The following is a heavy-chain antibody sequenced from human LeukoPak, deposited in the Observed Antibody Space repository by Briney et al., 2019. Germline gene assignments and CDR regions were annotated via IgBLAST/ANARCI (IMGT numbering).Heavy chain of an antibody. D-gene: IGHD5-24*01. Sequence: GGSLRLSCAASGFTFDDYAMHWVRQAPGKGLEWVSGISWNSGSIGYADSVKGRFTISRDNAKNSLYLQMNSLRAEDTALYYCAKVAGATKIELVHSVYFEDWGQGTLVTVSS. CDR1: GFTFDDYA. CDR3: AKVAGATKIELVHSVYFED. V-gene: IGHV3-9*01. CDR2: ISWNSGSI. J-gene: IGHJ1*01.